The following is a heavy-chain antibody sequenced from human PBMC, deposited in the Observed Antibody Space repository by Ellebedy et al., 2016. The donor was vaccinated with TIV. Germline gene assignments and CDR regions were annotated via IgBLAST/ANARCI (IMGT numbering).Heavy chain of an antibody. J-gene: IGHJ3*02. CDR3: ARGLISGYYAGHAFDI. V-gene: IGHV3-23*01. D-gene: IGHD3-22*01. Sequence: PGGSLRLSCAASGISLRSYAMSWVRQAPGKGLEWVSTIGGTGGTTYYRESVKGRFTISRDNSINTLYLQMNSLRAEDTAVYYCARGLISGYYAGHAFDIWGQGTMVTVSS. CDR2: IGGTGGTT. CDR1: GISLRSYA.